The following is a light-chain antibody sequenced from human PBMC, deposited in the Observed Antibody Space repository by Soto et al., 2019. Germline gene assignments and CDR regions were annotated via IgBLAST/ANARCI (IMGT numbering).Light chain of an antibody. Sequence: QSVLTQPPSASGTPGQRVTISCSGSSFNIGSNTVNWYQQLPGTAPKLLIYSNNQRPSGVPDRFSGSKSGTSASLASSGLQSEDEADYYCAAWDDSLNGVVFGGGTKLTVL. CDR1: SFNIGSNT. J-gene: IGLJ2*01. V-gene: IGLV1-44*01. CDR3: AAWDDSLNGVV. CDR2: SNN.